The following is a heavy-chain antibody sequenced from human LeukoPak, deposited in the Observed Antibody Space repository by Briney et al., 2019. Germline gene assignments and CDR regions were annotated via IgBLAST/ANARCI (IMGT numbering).Heavy chain of an antibody. Sequence: SETLSLTCTVSGGSISSGGYYWSWIRQHPGKGLEWIGYIYYSGSTYYNPSLKSRVTISVDTSKNQFSLKLSSVTAADTAVYYCAREESSGVDYWGRGTLVTVSS. V-gene: IGHV4-31*03. CDR1: GGSISSGGYY. D-gene: IGHD6-25*01. J-gene: IGHJ4*02. CDR2: IYYSGST. CDR3: AREESSGVDY.